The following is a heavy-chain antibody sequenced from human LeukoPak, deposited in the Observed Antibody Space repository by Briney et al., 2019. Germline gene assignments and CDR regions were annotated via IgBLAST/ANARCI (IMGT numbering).Heavy chain of an antibody. CDR3: ARAGIVVVPAAGSRRTIDY. V-gene: IGHV1-2*02. Sequence: GASVKVSCKASGYTFTGYYMHWVRQAPGQGLEWMGWINPNSGGTNYAQKFQGRVTMTRDTSISTAYMELRSLRSDDTAVYYCARAGIVVVPAAGSRRTIDYWGQGTLVTVSS. D-gene: IGHD2-2*01. CDR2: INPNSGGT. J-gene: IGHJ4*02. CDR1: GYTFTGYY.